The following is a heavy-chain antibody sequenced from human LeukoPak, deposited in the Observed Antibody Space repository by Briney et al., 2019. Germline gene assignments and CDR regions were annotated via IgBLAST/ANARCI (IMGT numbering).Heavy chain of an antibody. Sequence: GGSLRLSCAASGFTFSSYSMNWVRQAPGKGLEWVSYISSSSSSIYYADSVKGRFTISRDNAKNSLYLQMNSLRAEDTAVYYCARSRTGAVAGTNFDYWGRGTLVIVSS. CDR2: ISSSSSSI. J-gene: IGHJ4*02. V-gene: IGHV3-48*04. CDR1: GFTFSSYS. D-gene: IGHD6-19*01. CDR3: ARSRTGAVAGTNFDY.